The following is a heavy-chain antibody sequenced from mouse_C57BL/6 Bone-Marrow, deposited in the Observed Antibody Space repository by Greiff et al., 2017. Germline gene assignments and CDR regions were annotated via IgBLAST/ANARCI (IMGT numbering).Heavy chain of an antibody. Sequence: QVQLQQPGAELVKPGASVKLSCKASGYTFTSYWMQWVKQRPGQGLEWIGEIDPSDSYPNYNQKFKGKATLNVDTSSSTAYMQLSSLTSEDSAVYYCAREGVLLRPFAYWGQGTLVTVSA. D-gene: IGHD1-1*01. CDR3: AREGVLLRPFAY. J-gene: IGHJ3*01. V-gene: IGHV1-50*01. CDR1: GYTFTSYW. CDR2: IDPSDSYP.